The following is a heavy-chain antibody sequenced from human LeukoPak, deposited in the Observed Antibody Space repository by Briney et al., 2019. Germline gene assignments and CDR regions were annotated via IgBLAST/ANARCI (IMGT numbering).Heavy chain of an antibody. CDR2: ISAYNGNT. CDR3: ARAGLSPMVRGLHDAFDI. CDR1: GYTFTSYG. D-gene: IGHD3-10*01. Sequence: GASVKVSCTASGYTFTSYGISWVRQAPGQGLEWMGWISAYNGNTNYAQKLQGRVTMTTDTSTSTAYMELRSLRSDDTAVYYCARAGLSPMVRGLHDAFDIWGQGTMITVSS. V-gene: IGHV1-18*01. J-gene: IGHJ3*02.